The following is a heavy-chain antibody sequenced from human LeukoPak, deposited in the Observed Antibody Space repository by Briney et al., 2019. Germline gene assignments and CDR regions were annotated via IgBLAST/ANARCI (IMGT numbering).Heavy chain of an antibody. CDR2: TKTKTDGGER. V-gene: IGHV3-15*01. CDR3: VAGTGFTDFDY. D-gene: IGHD2-15*01. CDR1: GXTFTNAW. Sequence: PGGSLRLSCVASGXTFTNAWMSWVRQAPGKGLEWVGRTKTKTDGGERDYAAPVKGRFTISRDDSKNTVFLQMNSLETEDTAVYYCVAGTGFTDFDYWGQGALVTVSP. J-gene: IGHJ4*02.